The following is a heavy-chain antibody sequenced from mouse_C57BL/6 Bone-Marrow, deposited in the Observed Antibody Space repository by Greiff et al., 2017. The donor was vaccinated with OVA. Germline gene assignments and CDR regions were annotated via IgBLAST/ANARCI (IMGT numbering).Heavy chain of an antibody. D-gene: IGHD4-1*01. Sequence: VQLQQSGPVLVKPGASVKMSCKASGYTFTDYYMNWVKQSHGKSPEWIGVINPYNGGTSYNQKFKGKATLTVDKSSSTAYMELNSLTSEDSAVYYCARWPANWDLDYWGQGTTLTVSS. CDR3: ARWPANWDLDY. CDR2: INPYNGGT. CDR1: GYTFTDYY. V-gene: IGHV1-19*01. J-gene: IGHJ2*01.